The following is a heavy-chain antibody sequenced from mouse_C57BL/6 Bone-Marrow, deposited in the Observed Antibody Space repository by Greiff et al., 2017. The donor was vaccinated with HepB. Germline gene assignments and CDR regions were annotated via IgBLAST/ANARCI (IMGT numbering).Heavy chain of an antibody. J-gene: IGHJ1*03. D-gene: IGHD1-1*01. V-gene: IGHV1-85*01. Sequence: QVHVKQSGPELVKPGASVKLSCKASGYTFTSYDINWVKQRPGQGLEWIGWIYPRDGSTKYNEKFKGKATLTVDTSSSTAYMELHSLTSEDSAVYFCARSGYYGSSYWYFDVWGTGTTVTVSS. CDR1: GYTFTSYD. CDR3: ARSGYYGSSYWYFDV. CDR2: IYPRDGST.